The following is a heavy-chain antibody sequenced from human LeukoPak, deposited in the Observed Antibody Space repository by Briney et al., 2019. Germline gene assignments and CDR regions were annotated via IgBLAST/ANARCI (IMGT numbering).Heavy chain of an antibody. V-gene: IGHV3-33*06. CDR3: AKDSRMTTVTTFDY. D-gene: IGHD4-17*01. J-gene: IGHJ4*02. CDR2: MLNDGVSK. Sequence: PGGSLRLSCAASGFTFANAGMHWVRQAPGKGLEWVALMLNDGVSKFYADSVKGRFTISRDNSKNTLYLQMNSLRAEDTAVYYCAKDSRMTTVTTFDYWGQGTLVTVSS. CDR1: GFTFANAG.